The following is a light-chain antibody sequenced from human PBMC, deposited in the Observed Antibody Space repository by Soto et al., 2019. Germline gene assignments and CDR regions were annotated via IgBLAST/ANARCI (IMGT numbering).Light chain of an antibody. CDR2: DAS. CDR1: QSISSW. Sequence: QMTQSPSTLSASVGDRVTITCRASQSISSWLAWYQQKPGKAPKLLIYDASSLESGVPSRFSGSGSGTEFTLTISSLQPDDFATYYCQQYSSYSDTFGQGTKVDIK. CDR3: QQYSSYSDT. V-gene: IGKV1-5*01. J-gene: IGKJ2*01.